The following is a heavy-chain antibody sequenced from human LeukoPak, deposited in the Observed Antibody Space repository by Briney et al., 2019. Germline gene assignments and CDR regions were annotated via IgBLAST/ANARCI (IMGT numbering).Heavy chain of an antibody. CDR1: GYTFTGYY. D-gene: IGHD6-19*01. Sequence: ASVKVSCKASGYTFTGYYMHWVRQAPGQGLEWMGWINPNSGGTNYAQKFQGWVTMTRDTSISTAYMELSRLRSDDTAVYYCARDSPVAGSSFDYWGQRTLVTVSS. V-gene: IGHV1-2*04. CDR2: INPNSGGT. J-gene: IGHJ4*02. CDR3: ARDSPVAGSSFDY.